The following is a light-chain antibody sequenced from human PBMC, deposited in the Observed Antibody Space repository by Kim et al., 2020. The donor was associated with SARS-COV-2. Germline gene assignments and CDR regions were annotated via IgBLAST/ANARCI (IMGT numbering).Light chain of an antibody. CDR1: RLGDKY. CDR2: QND. Sequence: SYELTQPPSVSVSTGQTAIITCSGTRLGDKYTYWYQQKPGQSPVLVIYQNDKRPSGTPERFSGSNSRNTATLTISGTQAVDEADYYCQTWDSNTHVVFAGGTQLTVL. J-gene: IGLJ2*01. V-gene: IGLV3-1*01. CDR3: QTWDSNTHVV.